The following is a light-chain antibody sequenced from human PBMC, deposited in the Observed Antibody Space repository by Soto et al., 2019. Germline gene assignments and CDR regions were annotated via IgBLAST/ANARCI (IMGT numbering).Light chain of an antibody. CDR1: QSVSSNY. J-gene: IGKJ2*01. CDR3: QHCGSSTPLYT. CDR2: DAS. Sequence: EIVLTQSPATLSLSPGERATLSCGASQSVSSNYLAWYQQKPGLAPRLLIYDASSMATGIPDKFNGSGSGTAFTLIITSLEPEAFAVYYCQHCGSSTPLYTFFQGTKLELK. V-gene: IGKV3D-20*01.